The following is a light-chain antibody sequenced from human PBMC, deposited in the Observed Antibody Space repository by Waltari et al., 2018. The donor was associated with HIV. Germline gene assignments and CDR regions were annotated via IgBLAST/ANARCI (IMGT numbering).Light chain of an antibody. CDR2: DSS. V-gene: IGKV1-33*01. CDR1: HDISNY. J-gene: IGKJ3*01. Sequence: DIQMTQSPSALSASIGDRVTITCQSSHDISNYLNWYQQKPGKAPKLLIYDSSNLETGVPSRFSGIGSGTDFTFTISSLQPEDIATYYCQPYDNLPFTFGPGTKVDIK. CDR3: QPYDNLPFT.